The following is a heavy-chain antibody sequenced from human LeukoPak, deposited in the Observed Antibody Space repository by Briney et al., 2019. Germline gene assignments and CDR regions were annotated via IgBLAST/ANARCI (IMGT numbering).Heavy chain of an antibody. J-gene: IGHJ4*02. V-gene: IGHV1-18*01. CDR1: GYTFTSYG. CDR3: ARAAAGYSSSWSSDY. Sequence: ASVKVSCKASGYTFTSYGISWVRQAPGQGLEWMGWISAYNGNTNYAQKLQGRVTMTTGTSTSTAYMELRSLRSDDTAVYYCARAAAGYSSSWSSDYWGQGTLVTVSS. CDR2: ISAYNGNT. D-gene: IGHD6-13*01.